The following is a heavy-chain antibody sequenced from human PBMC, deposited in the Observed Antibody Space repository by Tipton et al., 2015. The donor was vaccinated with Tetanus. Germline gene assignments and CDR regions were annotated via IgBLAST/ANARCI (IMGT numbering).Heavy chain of an antibody. Sequence: LRLSCTVSGDSITSFYWSWIRQLPGKGLEWIGYIFYGGTTNYNPSLKSRVTISLDTSKNQFSLQLSSVTAADTAGYYCSRDLGTSGFHWGQGTLVTVSS. D-gene: IGHD1-7*01. J-gene: IGHJ4*02. CDR2: IFYGGTT. CDR1: GDSITSFY. V-gene: IGHV4-59*01. CDR3: SRDLGTSGFH.